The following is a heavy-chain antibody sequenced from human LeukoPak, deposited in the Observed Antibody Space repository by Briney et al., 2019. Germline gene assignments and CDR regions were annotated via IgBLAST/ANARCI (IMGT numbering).Heavy chain of an antibody. CDR2: INSGGSRT. CDR3: GRRVTADAFDI. CDR1: GFTFSNYW. J-gene: IGHJ3*02. D-gene: IGHD2-21*02. V-gene: IGHV3-74*01. Sequence: PGGSLRLSCAASGFTFSNYWMHWVRQAPGKGLVWVSRINSGGSRTTYADSVKGRFTISRDNAKNTLYLQMDSLRAEDTALYYCGRRVTADAFDIWGQGTMVTVSS.